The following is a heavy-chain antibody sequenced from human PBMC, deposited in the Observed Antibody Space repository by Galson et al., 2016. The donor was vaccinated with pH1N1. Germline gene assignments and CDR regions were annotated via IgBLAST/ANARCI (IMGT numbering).Heavy chain of an antibody. V-gene: IGHV2-5*02. J-gene: IGHJ4*02. CDR1: GFSLSTSGVG. D-gene: IGHD4-17*01. CDR3: AHRGYGDYVAGLHY. Sequence: PALVKPTQTLTLTCTFSGFSLSTSGVGVGWIRQPPGKALEWLALIYWAAAKRYTPSLKSRLTITKDTSKNQVVLTMTNMDPVDTATYYCAHRGYGDYVAGLHYWGQGTLVTVSS. CDR2: IYWAAAK.